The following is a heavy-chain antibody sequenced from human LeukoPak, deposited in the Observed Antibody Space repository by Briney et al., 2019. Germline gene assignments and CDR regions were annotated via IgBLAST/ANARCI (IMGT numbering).Heavy chain of an antibody. CDR1: GGSISSYY. V-gene: IGHV4-59*06. D-gene: IGHD5-18*01. CDR3: GGMVTSSYYFDY. CDR2: IYYSGST. J-gene: IGHJ4*02. Sequence: SETLSLTCTVSGGSISSYYWSWIRQPPGKGLEWIGYIYYSGSTYYNPSLKSRVTISVDTSKNQFSLKLSSVTAADTAVYYCGGMVTSSYYFDYWGQGTLVTVSS.